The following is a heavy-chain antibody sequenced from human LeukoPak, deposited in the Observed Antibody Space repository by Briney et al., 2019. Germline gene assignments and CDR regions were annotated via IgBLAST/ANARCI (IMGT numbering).Heavy chain of an antibody. CDR3: VVAVAGTFY. Sequence: APVKVSCKASGGTFSSYAISWVRQAPGQGLEWMGRIIPILGIANYAQKFQGRVTITADKSTSTAYMELSSLRSEDTAVYYCVVAVAGTFYWGQGTLVTVSS. D-gene: IGHD6-19*01. J-gene: IGHJ4*02. V-gene: IGHV1-69*04. CDR1: GGTFSSYA. CDR2: IIPILGIA.